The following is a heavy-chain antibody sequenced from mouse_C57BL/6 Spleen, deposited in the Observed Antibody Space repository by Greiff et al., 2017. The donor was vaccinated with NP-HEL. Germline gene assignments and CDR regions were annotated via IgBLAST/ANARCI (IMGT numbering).Heavy chain of an antibody. V-gene: IGHV1-55*01. CDR3: ARFTLYDYDWYFDV. J-gene: IGHJ1*03. Sequence: QVQLQQPGAELVKPGASVKMSCKASGYTFTSYWITWVKQRPGQGLEWIGDIYPGSGSTNSNEKFKSKATLTVDTSSSTAYMQLSSLTSEDSAVYYCARFTLYDYDWYFDVWGTGTTVTVSS. CDR1: GYTFTSYW. D-gene: IGHD2-4*01. CDR2: IYPGSGST.